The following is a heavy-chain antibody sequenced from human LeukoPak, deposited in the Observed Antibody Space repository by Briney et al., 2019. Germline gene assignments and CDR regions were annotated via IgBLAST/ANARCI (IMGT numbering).Heavy chain of an antibody. CDR2: IIPIFGTA. CDR1: GGTFSSYA. D-gene: IGHD3-22*01. CDR3: ARDLSTMTLNWFDP. J-gene: IGHJ5*02. Sequence: GASVKVSCKASGGTFSSYAISWVRQAPGQGLEWMGGIIPIFGTANYAQKFQGRVTITADESTSTAYMELSSLRSEDTAVYYCARDLSTMTLNWFDPWAREPWSPSPQ. V-gene: IGHV1-69*13.